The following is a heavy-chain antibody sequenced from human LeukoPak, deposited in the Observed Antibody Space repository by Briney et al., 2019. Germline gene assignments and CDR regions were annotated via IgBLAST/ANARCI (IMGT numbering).Heavy chain of an antibody. V-gene: IGHV3-33*06. D-gene: IGHD6-19*01. J-gene: IGHJ4*02. Sequence: GGSLRLSCAASGFTFSSYGMHWVRQAPGKGLEWVAVIWYDGSNKHYADSVKGRFTISRDNSKNTLYLQMNSLRAEDTAVYYCAKDPETYSSGWYPPAYYFDYWGQGTRVTVSS. CDR1: GFTFSSYG. CDR3: AKDPETYSSGWYPPAYYFDY. CDR2: IWYDGSNK.